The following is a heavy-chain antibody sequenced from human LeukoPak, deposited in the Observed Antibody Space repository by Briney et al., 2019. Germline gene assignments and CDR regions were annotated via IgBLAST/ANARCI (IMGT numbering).Heavy chain of an antibody. V-gene: IGHV3-7*05. CDR2: IKQDGSEK. Sequence: PGGSLRLSCAASGFTFSSYWMSCVRQAPGKGLEWVANIKQDGSEKYYVDSVKGRFTISRDNAKNSLYLQMNSLRAEDTAVYYCARKRYYDFWSGYQYYFDYWGQGTLVTVSS. CDR3: ARKRYYDFWSGYQYYFDY. J-gene: IGHJ4*02. CDR1: GFTFSSYW. D-gene: IGHD3-3*01.